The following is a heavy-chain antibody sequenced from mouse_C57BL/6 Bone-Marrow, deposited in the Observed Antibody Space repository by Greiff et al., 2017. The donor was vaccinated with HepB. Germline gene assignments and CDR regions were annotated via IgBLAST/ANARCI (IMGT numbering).Heavy chain of an antibody. CDR1: GYTFTSYW. CDR3: AREGYDGCFAY. V-gene: IGHV1-61*01. J-gene: IGHJ3*01. CDR2: IYPSDSET. Sequence: QVQLQQPGAELVRPGSSVKLSCKASGYTFTSYWMDWVKQRPGQGLEWIGNIYPSDSETHYNQKFKDKATLTVDKSSSTAYMQLSSLTSEDSAVYYCAREGYDGCFAYWGQGTLVTVSA. D-gene: IGHD2-3*01.